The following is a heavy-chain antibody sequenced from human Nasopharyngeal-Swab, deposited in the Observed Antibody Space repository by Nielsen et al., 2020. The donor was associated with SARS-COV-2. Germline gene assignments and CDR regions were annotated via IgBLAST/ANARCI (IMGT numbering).Heavy chain of an antibody. CDR1: WFSLSTSGVG. V-gene: IGHV2-5*02. D-gene: IGHD1-14*01. CDR2: IYWDDDK. J-gene: IGHJ6*03. CDR3: AHLDVDFGTYYYMDV. Sequence: SGPTLVQPTQPLTLTCPFSWFSLSTSGVGVGWIRQPPGKALEWLALIYWDDDKRYSPSLKSRLTITKDTSKNQVVLTMTNMDPVDTATYYCAHLDVDFGTYYYMDVWGKGTTVTVSS.